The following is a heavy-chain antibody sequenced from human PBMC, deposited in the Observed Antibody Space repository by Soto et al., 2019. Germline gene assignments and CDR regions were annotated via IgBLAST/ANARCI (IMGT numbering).Heavy chain of an antibody. CDR3: ARVTVVPYYYYYGMDV. CDR1: GGSFSGYY. V-gene: IGHV4-34*01. D-gene: IGHD2-15*01. CDR2: INHSGST. J-gene: IGHJ6*02. Sequence: PSETLSLTCAVYGGSFSGYYWSWIRQPPGKGLEWIGEINHSGSTNYNPSLKSRVTISVDTSKNQFSLKLSSVTAVDTAVYYCARVTVVPYYYYYGMDVWGQGTTVTVSS.